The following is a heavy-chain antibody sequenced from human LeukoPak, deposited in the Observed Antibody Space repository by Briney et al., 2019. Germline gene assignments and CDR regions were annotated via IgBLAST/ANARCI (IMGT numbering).Heavy chain of an antibody. D-gene: IGHD3-22*01. V-gene: IGHV1-69*05. J-gene: IGHJ4*02. CDR1: GGTFSSYA. CDR3: ARDSRVSGSGYYNY. CDR2: IIPIFGTA. Sequence: ASVKVSCKASGGTFSSYAISWVRQAPGQGLEWMGGIIPIFGTANYAQKFQGRVTITTDESTGTAYMELSSLRSEDTAVYYCARDSRVSGSGYYNYWGQGTLVTVSS.